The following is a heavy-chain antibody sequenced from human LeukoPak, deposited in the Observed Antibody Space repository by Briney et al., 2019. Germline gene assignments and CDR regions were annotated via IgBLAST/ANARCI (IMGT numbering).Heavy chain of an antibody. CDR2: IYYSGST. J-gene: IGHJ6*03. CDR1: GGSISSGDYY. V-gene: IGHV4-30-4*08. D-gene: IGHD2-21*01. CDR3: ARGGGENYYYYMDV. Sequence: NTSQTLSLXCTVSGGSISSGDYYWSWIRQPPGKGLEWIGYIYYSGSTYYNPSLKSRVTISVDTSKNQFSLKLSSVTAADTAVYYCARGGGENYYYYMDVWGKGTTVTVSS.